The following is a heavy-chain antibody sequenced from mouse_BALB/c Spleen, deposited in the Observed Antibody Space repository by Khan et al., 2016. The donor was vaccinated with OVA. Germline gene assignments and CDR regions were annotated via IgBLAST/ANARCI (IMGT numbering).Heavy chain of an antibody. CDR3: AQDPPYSAMDY. CDR2: IWGGGSK. V-gene: IGHV2-6-5*01. J-gene: IGHJ4*01. Sequence: VQLEESGPGLVAPSQSLSITCTVSGFSLTDYAVSWIRQPPGKGLEWLGVIWGGGSKYYNSALKSRLSISKDNSKSQVFLKMNSLQTDDTAMYYCAQDPPYSAMDYWGQGSSVTVSS. CDR1: GFSLTDYA.